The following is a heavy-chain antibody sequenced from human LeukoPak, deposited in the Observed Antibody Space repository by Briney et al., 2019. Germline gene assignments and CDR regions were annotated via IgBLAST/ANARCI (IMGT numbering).Heavy chain of an antibody. J-gene: IGHJ4*02. D-gene: IGHD3-22*01. CDR1: GFTFSSYS. Sequence: GGSLRLSCAASGFTFSSYSMNWVRQAPGKGLEWVSSISSSSSYIYYADSVKGRFTISRDNAKNSLYPQVNSLRAEDTAVYYCARAPPYYYDSSGYYYCFDYWGQGTLVTVSS. CDR3: ARAPPYYYDSSGYYYCFDY. V-gene: IGHV3-21*01. CDR2: ISSSSSYI.